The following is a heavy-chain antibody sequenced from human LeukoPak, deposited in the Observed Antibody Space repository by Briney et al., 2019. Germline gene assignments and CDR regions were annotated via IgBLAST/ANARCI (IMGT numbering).Heavy chain of an antibody. J-gene: IGHJ3*02. D-gene: IGHD6-13*01. CDR3: AKDRIAAAGWAFDAFDI. CDR1: VFTFDDYA. CDR2: IIWYSGSI. V-gene: IGHV3-9*01. Sequence: GGSLRLSCAASVFTFDDYAMHWVRQAPGKGLEWVSGIIWYSGSIVYADSVKGRFTISRDNAKNSLYRQMYSLRAEDTALYYCAKDRIAAAGWAFDAFDIWGQGTMVTVSS.